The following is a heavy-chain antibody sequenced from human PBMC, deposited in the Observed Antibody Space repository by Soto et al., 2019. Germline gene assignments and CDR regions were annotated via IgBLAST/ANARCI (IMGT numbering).Heavy chain of an antibody. J-gene: IGHJ4*02. CDR2: IIPIFGTA. D-gene: IGHD5-12*01. Sequence: ASVKVSCKASGGTFSSYAISWVRQAPGQGLEWMGGIIPIFGTANYAQKFQGRVTITADESTSTAYMELSSLRSEDTAVYYCAVERSGYDTGGHIFDYWGQGTLVTVSS. V-gene: IGHV1-69*13. CDR1: GGTFSSYA. CDR3: AVERSGYDTGGHIFDY.